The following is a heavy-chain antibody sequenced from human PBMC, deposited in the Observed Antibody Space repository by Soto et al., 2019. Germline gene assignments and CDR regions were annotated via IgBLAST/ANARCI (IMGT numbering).Heavy chain of an antibody. V-gene: IGHV3-74*01. CDR1: GFTFSSYW. CDR2: INSDGSST. Sequence: EVQLVESGGGLVQPGGSLRLSCAASGFTFSSYWMHWVRQAPGKGLVWVSRINSDGSSTSYADSVKGRFTISRDNAKNTVYPQMNSLEAGDTAVYYCARVDYGFWGGYYGGGAFDIWGQGTMVTVSS. CDR3: ARVDYGFWGGYYGGGAFDI. J-gene: IGHJ3*02. D-gene: IGHD3-3*01.